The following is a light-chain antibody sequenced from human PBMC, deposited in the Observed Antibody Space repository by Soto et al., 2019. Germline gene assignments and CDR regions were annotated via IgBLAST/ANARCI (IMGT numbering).Light chain of an antibody. CDR3: QQYNDWIT. CDR2: DAS. CDR1: QSVSSY. V-gene: IGKV3-11*01. J-gene: IGKJ5*01. Sequence: EIVLTQSPATLSLSPGERATLSCRASQSVSSYLAWYQQKPGQAPRLLIYDASNRATGIPARFSGSGSGTDFILTISSLEPEDFAVYYCQQYNDWITFGQGTRLEIK.